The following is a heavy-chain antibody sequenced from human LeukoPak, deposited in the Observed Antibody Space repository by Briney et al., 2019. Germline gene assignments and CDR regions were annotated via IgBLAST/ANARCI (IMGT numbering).Heavy chain of an antibody. Sequence: PGVSLRLSCAASGFTVSSNYMSWVRQAPGKGLEWVSVIYSGGSTYYADSVKGRFTISRDKSKNTLYLQMNSLRAEDTAVYYCARVASTSPYYYGMDVWGQGTTVTVSS. CDR1: GFTVSSNY. CDR3: ARVASTSPYYYGMDV. V-gene: IGHV3-53*01. J-gene: IGHJ6*02. CDR2: IYSGGST.